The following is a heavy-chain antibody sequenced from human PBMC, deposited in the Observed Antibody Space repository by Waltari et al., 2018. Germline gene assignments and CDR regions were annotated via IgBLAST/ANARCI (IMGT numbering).Heavy chain of an antibody. V-gene: IGHV3-21*01. J-gene: IGHJ4*02. CDR1: GFTFSSYS. CDR3: AREGGYCSGGSCFTLDY. D-gene: IGHD2-15*01. Sequence: EVQLVESGGGLVKPGGSLRLSCAASGFTFSSYSMNWVRQAPGKGLEWVSSISSSSSYIYYADSVKGRCTISRDNAKNSLYLQMNSLRAEDTAVYYCAREGGYCSGGSCFTLDYWGQGTLVTVSS. CDR2: ISSSSSYI.